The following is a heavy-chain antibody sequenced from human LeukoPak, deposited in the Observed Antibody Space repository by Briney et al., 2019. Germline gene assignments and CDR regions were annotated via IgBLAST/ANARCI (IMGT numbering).Heavy chain of an antibody. CDR1: GYTFTSYG. V-gene: IGHV1-18*01. Sequence: ASVKVSCKASGYTFTSYGISWVRQAPGQGLEWMGWISAYNGNTNYAQKLQGRVTMTTDTSTSTAYMELRSLRSDDTAVYYCARVYMGYNSGWYGGVPYYFDYWGQGTLVTVSS. CDR2: ISAYNGNT. D-gene: IGHD6-19*01. J-gene: IGHJ4*02. CDR3: ARVYMGYNSGWYGGVPYYFDY.